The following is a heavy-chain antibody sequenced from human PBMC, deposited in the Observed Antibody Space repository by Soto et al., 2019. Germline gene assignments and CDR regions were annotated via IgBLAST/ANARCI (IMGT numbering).Heavy chain of an antibody. D-gene: IGHD3-10*01. Sequence: PSETLSLTCAVSGGSISSSNWWSWVRQPPGKGLEWIGEIYHSGSTNYNPSLKSRVTISVDTSKNQFSLKLSSVTAADTAVYYCARGLRPERWFGELLFRWFDPWGQGTLVTVSS. J-gene: IGHJ5*02. V-gene: IGHV4-4*02. CDR3: ARGLRPERWFGELLFRWFDP. CDR2: IYHSGST. CDR1: GGSISSSNW.